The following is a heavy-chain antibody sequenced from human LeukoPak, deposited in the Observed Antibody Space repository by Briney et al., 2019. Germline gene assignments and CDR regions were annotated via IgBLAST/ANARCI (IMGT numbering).Heavy chain of an antibody. V-gene: IGHV3-23*01. J-gene: IGHJ4*02. CDR2: ISGSGGST. Sequence: GGSLRLSCAASGFTFSSYAMSWVRQAPGKGLEWVSAISGSGGSTYYADSVKGRFTISRDNSKNTLYLQMNSLRAEDTAVYYCAKIDQTEYYDILTGPTREHDYWGQGTLVTVSS. CDR1: GFTFSSYA. CDR3: AKIDQTEYYDILTGPTREHDY. D-gene: IGHD3-9*01.